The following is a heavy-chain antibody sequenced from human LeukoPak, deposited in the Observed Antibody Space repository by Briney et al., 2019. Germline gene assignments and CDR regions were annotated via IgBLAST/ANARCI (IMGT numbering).Heavy chain of an antibody. CDR2: IYHSGST. V-gene: IGHV4-38-2*02. J-gene: IGHJ4*02. Sequence: SETLSLTCTVSGYSISSGYYWGWIRQPPGKGLEWIGSIYHSGSTYYNPSLKSRVTISVDTSKNQFSLKLSSVTAADTAVYYCATLSGYGDYVFDYWGQGTLVTVSS. CDR1: GYSISSGYY. CDR3: ATLSGYGDYVFDY. D-gene: IGHD4-17*01.